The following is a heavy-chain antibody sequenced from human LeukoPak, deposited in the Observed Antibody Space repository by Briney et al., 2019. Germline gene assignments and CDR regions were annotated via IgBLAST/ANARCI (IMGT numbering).Heavy chain of an antibody. CDR1: GGSISSGGYY. Sequence: SETLSLTCTVSGGSISSGGYYWSWIRQHPGKGLEWIGYIYYSGSTYYNPSLKSRVTISVDTSKNQFSLKLSSVTAADTAVYYCARFIGIAVAGTIDYWGQGTLVTVS. J-gene: IGHJ4*02. CDR3: ARFIGIAVAGTIDY. D-gene: IGHD6-19*01. CDR2: IYYSGST. V-gene: IGHV4-31*03.